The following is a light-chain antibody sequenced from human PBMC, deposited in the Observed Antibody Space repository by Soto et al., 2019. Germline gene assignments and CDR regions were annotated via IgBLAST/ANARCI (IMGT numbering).Light chain of an antibody. Sequence: EIVLTQSPGTLSLSPVERATLSCRASQSVSSSYLAWYQQKPGQAPRLLIYGASSRATGIPDRFSGSGSGTDFTLTISRLEPEHFAVYYCQQYGSSPGGTFGQGTKLEIK. V-gene: IGKV3-20*01. CDR3: QQYGSSPGGT. CDR1: QSVSSSY. J-gene: IGKJ2*01. CDR2: GAS.